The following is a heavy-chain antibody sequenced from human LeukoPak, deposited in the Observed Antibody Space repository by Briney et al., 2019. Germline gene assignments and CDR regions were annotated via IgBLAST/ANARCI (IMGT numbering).Heavy chain of an antibody. CDR1: GFTVSSYG. D-gene: IGHD3-10*01. CDR3: ARGLHYYGSGSLNWFDP. Sequence: GGSLRLSCAASGFTVSSYGMHGGRQAPGKGLEGGAGRSYDGSNKYYADSVKGRFTISRDNSKNTLYLQMNSLRAEDTAVYYCARGLHYYGSGSLNWFDPWGQGTLVTVSS. V-gene: IGHV3-30*03. J-gene: IGHJ5*02. CDR2: RSYDGSNK.